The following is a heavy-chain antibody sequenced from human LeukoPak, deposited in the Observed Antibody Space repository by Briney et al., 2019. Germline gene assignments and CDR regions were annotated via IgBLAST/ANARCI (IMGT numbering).Heavy chain of an antibody. CDR3: ARSDYNGYRGLGF. CDR2: IIPSSGST. J-gene: IGHJ4*02. D-gene: IGHD4-4*01. V-gene: IGHV1-46*01. Sequence: ASVKVSCKASGYAFTSYHIHWMRQAPGQGLGWMGIIIPSSGSTTYAQKFQSRVTMTRDTSTSTVYMELSSLTSDDTAVYFCARSDYNGYRGLGFWGQGTLVTVSS. CDR1: GYAFTSYH.